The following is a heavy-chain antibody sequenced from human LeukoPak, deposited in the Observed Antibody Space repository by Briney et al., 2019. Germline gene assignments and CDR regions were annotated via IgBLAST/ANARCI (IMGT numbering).Heavy chain of an antibody. Sequence: GASVKVSCKASGGTFSSYAISWVRQAPGQGLEWMGRIIPILGIANYAQKFQGRVTITADKSTSTAYMELSSLRSGDTAVYYCARGNRITIPYGMDVWGQGTTVTVSS. J-gene: IGHJ6*02. CDR2: IIPILGIA. V-gene: IGHV1-69*04. CDR1: GGTFSSYA. CDR3: ARGNRITIPYGMDV. D-gene: IGHD3-9*01.